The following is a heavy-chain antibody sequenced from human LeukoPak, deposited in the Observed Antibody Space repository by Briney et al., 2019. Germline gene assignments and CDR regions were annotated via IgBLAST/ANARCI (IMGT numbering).Heavy chain of an antibody. D-gene: IGHD1-26*01. CDR3: ARDVRRGGSYDY. V-gene: IGHV1-46*01. J-gene: IGHJ4*02. CDR1: GYTFTSYY. Sequence: ASVKVSCKASGYTFTSYYMHWVRQAPGQGLEWMGIINPSGGSTSYAQKFQGRVTMTTDTSTSTAYMELRSLRSDDTAVYYCARDVRRGGSYDYWGQGTLVTVSS. CDR2: INPSGGST.